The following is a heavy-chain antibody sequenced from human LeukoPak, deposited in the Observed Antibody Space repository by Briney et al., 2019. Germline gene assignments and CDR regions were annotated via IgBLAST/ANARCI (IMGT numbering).Heavy chain of an antibody. J-gene: IGHJ3*02. D-gene: IGHD3-9*01. V-gene: IGHV3-48*04. CDR3: ARVESDILTGYDAFDI. CDR1: GFTFSSYS. CDR2: ISSSSSTI. Sequence: GGSLRLSCAASGFTFSSYSMNWVRQAPGKGLEWVSYISSSSSTIYYADSVKGRFTISRDNAKNSLYLQMNSLRAEDTAVYYCARVESDILTGYDAFDIWGQGTMVTVSS.